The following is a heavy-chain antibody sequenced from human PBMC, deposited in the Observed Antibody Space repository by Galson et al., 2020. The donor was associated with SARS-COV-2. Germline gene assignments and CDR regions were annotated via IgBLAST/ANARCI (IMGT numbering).Heavy chain of an antibody. Sequence: ASETLSLTCTVSGGSISSSSYYWGWIRQPPGKGLEWIGSIYYSGSTYYNPSLKSRVTISVDTSKNQFSLKLSSVTAADTAVYYCASDLSRQRWLQSTFDYWGQGTLVTVSS. J-gene: IGHJ4*02. D-gene: IGHD5-12*01. CDR3: ASDLSRQRWLQSTFDY. V-gene: IGHV4-39*07. CDR1: GGSISSSSYY. CDR2: IYYSGST.